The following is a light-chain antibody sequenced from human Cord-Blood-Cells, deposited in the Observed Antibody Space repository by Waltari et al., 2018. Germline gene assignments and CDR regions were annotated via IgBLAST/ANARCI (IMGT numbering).Light chain of an antibody. CDR2: RNN. CDR1: SSNIGSNY. CDR3: AAWDDSLRV. J-gene: IGLJ1*01. V-gene: IGLV1-47*01. Sequence: QSVLTHPPSASGNPGQRVTISCSGSSSNIGSNYVYWYQQLPGTAPKLLIYRNNQRPSGVPDRFSGSKAGTAVSRAISGLRSEDEADYYCAAWDDSLRVFGTGTKVTVL.